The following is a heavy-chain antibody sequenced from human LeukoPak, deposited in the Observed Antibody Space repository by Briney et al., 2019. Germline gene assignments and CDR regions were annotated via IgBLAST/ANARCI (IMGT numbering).Heavy chain of an antibody. CDR2: IHSSEGT. V-gene: IGHV4-59*08. CDR3: ARHVYGEGMVV. J-gene: IGHJ6*04. D-gene: IGHD4-17*01. CDR1: GGSLNGYY. Sequence: SETLSLTCTVSGGSLNGYYWGWIRQPPGKGLECIGYIHSSEGTAHNASLKSRLTISLDTSKNQFSLTLSSVTAADTAVYYCARHVYGEGMVVWGKGITVTVSS.